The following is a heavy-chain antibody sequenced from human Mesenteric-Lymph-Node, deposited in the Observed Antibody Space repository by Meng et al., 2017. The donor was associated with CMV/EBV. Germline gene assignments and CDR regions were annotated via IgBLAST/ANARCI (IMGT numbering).Heavy chain of an antibody. J-gene: IGHJ4*02. CDR3: ARDFSWGVVAAAGY. V-gene: IGHV1-18*01. CDR1: GYTFTSYG. D-gene: IGHD2-15*01. Sequence: ASVKVSCKASGYTFTSYGISWVQQAPGQGLEWMGWISAYNGNTNYAQKLQGRVTMTTDTSTRTAYMELRSLRSDDTAVYYCARDFSWGVVAAAGYWGQGTLVTVSS. CDR2: ISAYNGNT.